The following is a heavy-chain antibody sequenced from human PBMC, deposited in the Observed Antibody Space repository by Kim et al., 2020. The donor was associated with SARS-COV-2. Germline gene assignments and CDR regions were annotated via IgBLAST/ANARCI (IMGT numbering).Heavy chain of an antibody. CDR3: ARDRVLRYFDWLLSLLLDY. CDR2: ISYDGSNK. CDR1: GFTFSSYG. Sequence: GGSLRLSCAASGFTFSSYGMHWVRQAPGKGLEWVAVISYDGSNKYYADSVKGRFTISRDNSKNTLYLQMNSLRAEDTAVYYCARDRVLRYFDWLLSLLLDYWGQGTLVTVSS. V-gene: IGHV3-33*05. J-gene: IGHJ4*02. D-gene: IGHD3-9*01.